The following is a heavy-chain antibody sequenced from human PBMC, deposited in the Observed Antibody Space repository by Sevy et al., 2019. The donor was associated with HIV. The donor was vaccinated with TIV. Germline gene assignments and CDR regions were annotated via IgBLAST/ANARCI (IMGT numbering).Heavy chain of an antibody. CDR2: FSSGNSYI. CDR3: ARGSGAVVAGNYFDY. J-gene: IGHJ4*02. Sequence: GGSLRLSCGASGFTFSRYSMNWVRQAPGKGLEWVSSFSSGNSYIYYADSVKGRFTISRDNAKNSLYLHMNSLRAEDTAVYYCARGSGAVVAGNYFDYWGQGILVTVSS. CDR1: GFTFSRYS. D-gene: IGHD6-19*01. V-gene: IGHV3-21*01.